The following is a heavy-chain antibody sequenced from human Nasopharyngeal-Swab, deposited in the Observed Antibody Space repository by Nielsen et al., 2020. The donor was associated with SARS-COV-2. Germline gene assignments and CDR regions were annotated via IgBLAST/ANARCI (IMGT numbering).Heavy chain of an antibody. Sequence: SGPTLVKPTETLTLTCTVSGFSLRNARMGVSWIRQPPGKALEWLAHIFSNDEKSYSTSLKSRLTISKDTSKSQVVLTMTNMDPVDTATYYCARLLGYCSSTSCYDYYYYYMDVWGKGTTVTVSS. CDR2: IFSNDEK. D-gene: IGHD2-2*01. V-gene: IGHV2-26*01. J-gene: IGHJ6*03. CDR1: GFSLRNARMG. CDR3: ARLLGYCSSTSCYDYYYYYMDV.